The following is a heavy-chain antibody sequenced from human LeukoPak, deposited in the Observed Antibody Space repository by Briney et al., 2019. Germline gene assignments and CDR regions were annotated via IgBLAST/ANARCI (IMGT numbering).Heavy chain of an antibody. CDR2: ISYSGST. Sequence: PSETLSLTCIVSGGSISSYHWSWIRQPPGKGLEWIGYISYSGSTNYNPSLKSRVTISVDTSKNQFSLKLSSVTAADTAVYYCARASFGGTCYHCGSFDPWGQGTLVTVSS. J-gene: IGHJ5*02. CDR1: GGSISSYH. V-gene: IGHV4-59*08. D-gene: IGHD2-15*01. CDR3: ARASFGGTCYHCGSFDP.